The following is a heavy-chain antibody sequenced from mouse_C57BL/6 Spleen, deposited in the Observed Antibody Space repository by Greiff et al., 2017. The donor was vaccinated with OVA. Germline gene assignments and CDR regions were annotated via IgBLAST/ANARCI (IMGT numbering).Heavy chain of an antibody. Sequence: QVQLKQSGAELVMPGASVKLSCKASGYTFTSYWMHWVKQRPGQGLEWIGEIDPSDSYTNYNQKFKGKSTLTVDKSSSTAYMQLSSLTSEDSAVYYCARYDYDGGGYYAMDYWGQGTSVTVSS. CDR3: ARYDYDGGGYYAMDY. J-gene: IGHJ4*01. V-gene: IGHV1-69*01. D-gene: IGHD2-4*01. CDR2: IDPSDSYT. CDR1: GYTFTSYW.